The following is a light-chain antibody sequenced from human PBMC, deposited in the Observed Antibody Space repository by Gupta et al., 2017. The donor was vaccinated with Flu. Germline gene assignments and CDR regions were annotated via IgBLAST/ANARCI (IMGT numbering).Light chain of an antibody. J-gene: IGKJ2*01. CDR2: AAS. CDR3: QQTDKIPRT. Sequence: DIQMTQSPSSLSASVGDRVTITCQTSQSVSNSLSWIQQKPGKAPKLLIYAASTLESGVTSRFSGGGSGTDFTLTISNLQPEDFATYYCQQTDKIPRTFGQGTKVEIK. CDR1: QSVSNS. V-gene: IGKV1-39*01.